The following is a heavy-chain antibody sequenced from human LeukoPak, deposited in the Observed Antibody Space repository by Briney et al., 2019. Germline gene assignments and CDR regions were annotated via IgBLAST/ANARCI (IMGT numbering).Heavy chain of an antibody. CDR3: ARQYSTGPFDF. J-gene: IGHJ4*02. V-gene: IGHV4-59*08. CDR2: IYNSGST. Sequence: PSETLSLTCTVSGGSISSYYWTWIRQPPGKGLEWIGYIYNSGSTKYNPSLKSRVIISVDTFKNQFSLKLTSVTAADTAMYYCARQYSTGPFDFWGQGTLVTVSS. CDR1: GGSISSYY. D-gene: IGHD6-19*01.